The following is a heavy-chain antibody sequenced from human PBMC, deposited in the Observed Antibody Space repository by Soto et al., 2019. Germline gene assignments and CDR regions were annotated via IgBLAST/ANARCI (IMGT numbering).Heavy chain of an antibody. CDR1: GGSISSYY. J-gene: IGHJ2*01. V-gene: IGHV4-59*08. CDR3: ARWNVYNWYFDL. D-gene: IGHD1-1*01. CDR2: IYYSGST. Sequence: QVQLQESGPGLVKPSETLSLTCTVSGGSISSYYWSWIRQPPGKGLEWIGYIYYSGSTNYNPSLTSRVTISVDPSNNQFSLKLSAVTAADTAVYYCARWNVYNWYFDLWGRGTLVTVSS.